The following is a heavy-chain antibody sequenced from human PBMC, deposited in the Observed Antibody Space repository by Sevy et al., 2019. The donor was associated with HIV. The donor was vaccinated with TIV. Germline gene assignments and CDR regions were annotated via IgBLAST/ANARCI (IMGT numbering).Heavy chain of an antibody. Sequence: SETPSLTCTVSGGSITSLYWNWIRQPPGKGLEWIANIYYNGHINYNPSLKSRVTLSLDTSKNQFSLRLSSVTAADTAMYYCAGGNAWGRGYSWGQGTLVTVSS. J-gene: IGHJ4*02. CDR2: IYYNGHI. CDR3: AGGNAWGRGYS. V-gene: IGHV4-59*08. D-gene: IGHD1-26*01. CDR1: GGSITSLY.